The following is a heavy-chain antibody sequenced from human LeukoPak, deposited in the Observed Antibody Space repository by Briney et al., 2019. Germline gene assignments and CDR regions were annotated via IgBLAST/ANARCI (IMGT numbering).Heavy chain of an antibody. CDR1: GGSISSSSYY. D-gene: IGHD4-23*01. J-gene: IGHJ5*02. CDR2: IYYSGST. Sequence: PSETLSLTCTVSGGSISSSSYYWGWIRQPPGKGLEWIGSIYYSGSTNYNPSLKSRVTMSVDTSKNQFSLKLSSVTAADTAVYYCARPRGYGGNSGWFDPWGQGTLVTVSS. CDR3: ARPRGYGGNSGWFDP. V-gene: IGHV4-39*07.